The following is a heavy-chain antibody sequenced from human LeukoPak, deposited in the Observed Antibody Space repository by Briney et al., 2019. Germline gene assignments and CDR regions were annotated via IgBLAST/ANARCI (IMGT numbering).Heavy chain of an antibody. V-gene: IGHV3-66*01. CDR1: GFTFSRYW. CDR3: TRTYGDYDYYYGMDV. CDR2: VNSGGST. Sequence: HAGGSLRLSCEASGFTFSRYWMHWVRQAPGKGLEWVSVVNSGGSTSYADSVKDRFTISRDNSKNTLFLQMNSLRAEDTALYYCTRTYGDYDYYYGMDVWGQGTTVTVSS. J-gene: IGHJ6*02. D-gene: IGHD4-17*01.